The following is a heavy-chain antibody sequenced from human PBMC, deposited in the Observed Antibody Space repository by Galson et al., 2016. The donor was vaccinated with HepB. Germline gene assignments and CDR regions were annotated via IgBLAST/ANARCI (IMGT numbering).Heavy chain of an antibody. CDR3: ARWRDYNYGMDV. V-gene: IGHV3-13*01. CDR2: IGAAGDT. Sequence: SLRLSCAASGFTFSSYDMHWVRQATGKGLEWVSTIGAAGDTYYPGSVKGRFTISRENAKNSLYLKMNSLRAGDTAVYYCARWRDYNYGMDVWGQGTTVTVSS. J-gene: IGHJ6*02. D-gene: IGHD3-3*01. CDR1: GFTFSSYD.